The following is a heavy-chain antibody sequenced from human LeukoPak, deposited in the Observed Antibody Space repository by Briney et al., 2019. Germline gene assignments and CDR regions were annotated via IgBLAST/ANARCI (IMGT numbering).Heavy chain of an antibody. CDR2: IYYSGST. CDR1: GRSISSYY. Sequence: PSETLSLTHTLSGRSISSYYWRWIRQPPGKGLEWLGYIYYSGSTNYNHSLKSQVTLSVDTSKNQFSLKLSSVTAADTAVYYCARDLQHYDILTGYSPGAFDIWGRGTMVTASS. D-gene: IGHD3-9*01. CDR3: ARDLQHYDILTGYSPGAFDI. J-gene: IGHJ3*02. V-gene: IGHV4-59*01.